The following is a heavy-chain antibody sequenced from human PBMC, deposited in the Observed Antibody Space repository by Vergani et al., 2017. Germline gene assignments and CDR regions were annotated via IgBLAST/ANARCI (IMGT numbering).Heavy chain of an antibody. J-gene: IGHJ4*02. D-gene: IGHD3-10*01. CDR2: ISSSSSYI. CDR1: GFTFSSYE. V-gene: IGHV3-48*03. Sequence: EVQLVESGGGLVQPGGSLRLSCAASGFTFSSYEMNWVRQAPGKGLEWVSYISSSSSYIYYADSVKGRFTISRDNAKNALYLQMNSLRAEDTAVYYCARDPYYGSGVDYWGQGTLVTVSS. CDR3: ARDPYYGSGVDY.